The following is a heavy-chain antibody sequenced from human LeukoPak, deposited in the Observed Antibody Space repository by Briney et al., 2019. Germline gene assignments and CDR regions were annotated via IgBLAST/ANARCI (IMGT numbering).Heavy chain of an antibody. D-gene: IGHD1-26*01. Sequence: GGSLRLSCAASGFTFSSYAMSWVRQAPGKGLEWVSAISGSGGSTYYADSVKGRFTISRDNSKNTLYLQMDSLRIEDTAEYYCAKGNSARSGSYYGDYWGQGTLVTVSS. CDR3: AKGNSARSGSYYGDY. CDR1: GFTFSSYA. CDR2: ISGSGGST. J-gene: IGHJ4*02. V-gene: IGHV3-23*01.